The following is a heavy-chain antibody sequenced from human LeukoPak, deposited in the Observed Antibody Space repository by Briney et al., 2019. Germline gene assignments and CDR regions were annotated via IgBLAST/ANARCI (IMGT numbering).Heavy chain of an antibody. D-gene: IGHD2-15*01. CDR2: ISGSGGST. CDR1: GFTFSSYA. Sequence: PGGSLRLSXAASGFTFSSYAMSWVRQAPGKGLEWVSAISGSGGSTDYADSVKGRFTISRDNSKNTLYLQMNSLRAEDTAVYYCAKVLVVVAASCFDYWGQGTLVTVSS. V-gene: IGHV3-23*01. J-gene: IGHJ4*02. CDR3: AKVLVVVAASCFDY.